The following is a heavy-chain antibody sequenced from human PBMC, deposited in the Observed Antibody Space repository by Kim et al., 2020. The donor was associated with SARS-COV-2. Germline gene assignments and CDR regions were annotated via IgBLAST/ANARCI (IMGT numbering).Heavy chain of an antibody. CDR2: IGGSGGDT. D-gene: IGHD3-16*01. J-gene: IGHJ4*01. CDR1: GFIFSNYA. V-gene: IGHV3-23*01. CDR3: AKENRMMIYYDWGLDY. Sequence: GGSLRLSCATSGFIFSNYAMSWVRQAPGKGLEWVSVIGGSGGDTSYADSVKGRFTISRDNTKNTLYLQMNSLRVEDTALYYCAKENRMMIYYDWGLDYWG.